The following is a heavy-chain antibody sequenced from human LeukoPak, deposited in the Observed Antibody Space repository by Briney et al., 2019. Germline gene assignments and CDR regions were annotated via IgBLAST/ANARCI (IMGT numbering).Heavy chain of an antibody. CDR1: GFTFSSYG. Sequence: GGSLRLSCAASGFTFSSYGMHWVRQAPGKELEWVAVIWYDGSNKYYADSVKGQFTISRDNSKNTLYLQMNSLRAEDTAVYYCARVPDTAIEYYFDYWGQGTLVTVSS. CDR3: ARVPDTAIEYYFDY. CDR2: IWYDGSNK. J-gene: IGHJ4*02. V-gene: IGHV3-33*01. D-gene: IGHD5-18*01.